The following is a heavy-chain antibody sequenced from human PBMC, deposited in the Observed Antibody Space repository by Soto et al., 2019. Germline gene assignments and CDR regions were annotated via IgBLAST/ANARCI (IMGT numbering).Heavy chain of an antibody. J-gene: IGHJ6*02. CDR1: GGSISSYY. CDR2: IYYSGST. V-gene: IGHV4-59*01. Sequence: PSETLSLTCTVSGGSISSYYWSWIRQPPGKGLEWIGYIYYSGSTNYNPSLKSRVTISVDTSKNQFSLKLSSVTAADTAVYYCARAPPRGIAAPGTWGSGMDVWGQGTTVTVSS. D-gene: IGHD6-13*01. CDR3: ARAPPRGIAAPGTWGSGMDV.